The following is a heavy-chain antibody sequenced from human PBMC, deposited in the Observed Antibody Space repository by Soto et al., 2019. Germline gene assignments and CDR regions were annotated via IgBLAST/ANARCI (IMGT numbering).Heavy chain of an antibody. CDR1: GVIFNDYS. CDR3: TKGQDYGYYSTPFDY. J-gene: IGHJ4*02. CDR2: LSWNSATI. D-gene: IGHD4-17*01. Sequence: EVQLVESGGGLVQPGRSLRLSCAASGVIFNDYSMHWVRQAPGKGLEWVSGLSWNSATIGYADSVKGRFIISRENAKNSLYLQMNSLRAEDTALYYCTKGQDYGYYSTPFDYWGQGTLVTVSS. V-gene: IGHV3-9*01.